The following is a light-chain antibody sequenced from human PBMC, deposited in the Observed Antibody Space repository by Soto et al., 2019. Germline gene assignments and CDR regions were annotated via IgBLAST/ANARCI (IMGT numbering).Light chain of an antibody. J-gene: IGKJ4*01. CDR2: DAS. Sequence: IHLTHSLSTHCGSVRHSFTINNRASQSISSWLAWYQQKPGKAPKLLIYDASSLESGVPSRFSGSGSGTEFTLTISSLQPDDFAPYYCQQYNSYPLTFAGGTKV. CDR1: QSISSW. V-gene: IGKV1-5*01. CDR3: QQYNSYPLT.